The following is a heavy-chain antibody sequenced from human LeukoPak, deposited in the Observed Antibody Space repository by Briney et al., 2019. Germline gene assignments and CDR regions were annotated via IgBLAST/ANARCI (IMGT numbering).Heavy chain of an antibody. CDR3: ARARYYGGAFDI. V-gene: IGHV3-21*01. CDR2: ISSSSSYI. D-gene: IGHD3-10*01. Sequence: PGGSLRLSCAASGFTFSSYSMNWVRQAPGKGLEWVSSISSSSSYIYYADSVKGRFTISGDNAKNSLYLQMNSLRAEDTAVYYCARARYYGGAFDIWGQGTMVTVSS. J-gene: IGHJ3*02. CDR1: GFTFSSYS.